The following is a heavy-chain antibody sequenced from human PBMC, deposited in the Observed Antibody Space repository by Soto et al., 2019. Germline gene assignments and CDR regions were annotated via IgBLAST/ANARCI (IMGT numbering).Heavy chain of an antibody. CDR3: ARGPSSLTRFDY. Sequence: GGSLRLSCAASGFTYSSYAIHWVRQAPGKGLEWVAVISYDGSNKYYADSVKGRFTIPRDNSKNTLYLQMNSLRAEDTAVYYCARGPSSLTRFDYWGQGTLVTVSS. V-gene: IGHV3-30-3*01. CDR1: GFTYSSYA. D-gene: IGHD2-2*01. CDR2: ISYDGSNK. J-gene: IGHJ4*02.